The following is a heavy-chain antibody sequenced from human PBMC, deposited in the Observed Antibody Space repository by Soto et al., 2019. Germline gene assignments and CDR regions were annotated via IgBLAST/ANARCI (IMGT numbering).Heavy chain of an antibody. CDR3: ARVTQTANWFDS. CDR1: GGTFSSYA. D-gene: IGHD2-21*02. CDR2: IIPIFGTA. V-gene: IGHV1-69*13. Sequence: GASVKVSCKASGGTFSSYAISWVRQAPGQGLEWMGGIIPIFGTANYAQKFQGRVTITADESTSTAYMELSSLRSEDTAVYYCARVTQTANWFDSWGQGTLVTVSS. J-gene: IGHJ5*01.